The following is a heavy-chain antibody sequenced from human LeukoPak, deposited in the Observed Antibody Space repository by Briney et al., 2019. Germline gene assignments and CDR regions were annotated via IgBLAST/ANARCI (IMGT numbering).Heavy chain of an antibody. V-gene: IGHV1-18*01. CDR2: IGAYNGNT. J-gene: IGHJ5*02. CDR3: ARDLAAAGTDINWFDP. CDR1: GYTFTSYG. Sequence: GASVKVSCKASGYTFTSYGISWVRQAPGQGLEWMGWIGAYNGNTNYAQKLQGRVTMTTDTSTSTAYMELRSLRSDDTAVYYCARDLAAAGTDINWFDPWGQGTLVTVSS. D-gene: IGHD6-13*01.